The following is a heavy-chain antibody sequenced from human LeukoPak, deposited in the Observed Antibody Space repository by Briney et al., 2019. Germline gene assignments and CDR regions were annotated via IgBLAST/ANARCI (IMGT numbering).Heavy chain of an antibody. J-gene: IGHJ4*02. Sequence: SETLSLTCTVSGGSLSSYYWSWIRPPPGKGLEWIGEINHSGSTNYNPSFKSRVTITVDSSKNQFSLKLSSGAAADTAVYYCARGRRYYYGSGSFPPLYWGQGTLVTVSS. CDR1: GGSLSSYY. CDR3: ARGRRYYYGSGSFPPLY. D-gene: IGHD3-10*01. V-gene: IGHV4-34*01. CDR2: INHSGST.